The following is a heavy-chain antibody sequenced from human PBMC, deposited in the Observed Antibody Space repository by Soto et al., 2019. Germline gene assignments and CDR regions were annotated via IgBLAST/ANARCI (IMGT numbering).Heavy chain of an antibody. J-gene: IGHJ4*02. V-gene: IGHV4-59*01. Sequence: SETLSLTCTVSGGSISSYYWSWIRQPPGKGLEWIGYIYYSGSTNYNPSLKSRVTISVDTSKNQFSLKLSSVAAADTAVYYCAAHSSGYSPNFDYWGQGTLVTVSS. D-gene: IGHD3-22*01. CDR1: GGSISSYY. CDR3: AAHSSGYSPNFDY. CDR2: IYYSGST.